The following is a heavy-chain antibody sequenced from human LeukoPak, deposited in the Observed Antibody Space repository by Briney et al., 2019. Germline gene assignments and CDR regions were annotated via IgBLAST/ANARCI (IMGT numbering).Heavy chain of an antibody. CDR3: ARTLYYYYMDV. CDR2: IFYSGST. J-gene: IGHJ6*03. CDR1: GGSINSSTYY. V-gene: IGHV4-39*07. Sequence: SETLSLTCTVSGGSINSSTYYWGWIRQPPGTGLEWIGSIFYSGSTDYNPSLKSRVTMSVDTSKNQFSLKLSSVTAADTAVYYCARTLYYYYMDVWGKGTTVTISS.